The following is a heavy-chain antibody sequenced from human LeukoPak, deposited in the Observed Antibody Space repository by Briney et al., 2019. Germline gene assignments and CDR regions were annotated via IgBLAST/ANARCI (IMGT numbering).Heavy chain of an antibody. Sequence: GGSLRLSSAASGFTFSNYAMSWVRQAPGKGLQWVSFISGNGGTTYYADSVKGRFTISRDNSKNTLFLQMNSLRAEDTAVHYCAKDCDAFGENLDYWGQGTLVTVSS. D-gene: IGHD3-10*01. J-gene: IGHJ4*02. CDR2: ISGNGGTT. CDR1: GFTFSNYA. CDR3: AKDCDAFGENLDY. V-gene: IGHV3-23*01.